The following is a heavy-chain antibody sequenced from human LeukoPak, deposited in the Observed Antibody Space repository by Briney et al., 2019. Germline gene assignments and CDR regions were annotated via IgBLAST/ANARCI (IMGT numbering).Heavy chain of an antibody. CDR1: GFTFSKYD. CDR3: AKDLSKTAMAYSFDY. J-gene: IGHJ4*02. CDR2: IGTAADT. V-gene: IGHV3-13*01. D-gene: IGHD5-18*01. Sequence: PGGSLRLSCAASGFTFSKYDMHWVRQSTGKGLEWVSSIGTAADTFYPDSVKGRFTISRENAKNSLYLQMNSLQVGDTAVYYCAKDLSKTAMAYSFDYWGQGTLVTVSS.